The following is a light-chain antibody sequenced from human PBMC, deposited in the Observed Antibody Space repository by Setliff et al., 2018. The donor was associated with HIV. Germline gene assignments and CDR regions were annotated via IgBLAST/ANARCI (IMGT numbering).Light chain of an antibody. V-gene: IGLV1-44*01. CDR1: SSNIGSNP. J-gene: IGLJ1*01. CDR2: SNN. CDR3: SSYAITNTLP. Sequence: QSALAQPPSASGTPGQRVTISCSGSSSNIGSNPVNWYQHLPGRAPKLLIYSNNLRPSGVPERFSGSKSGTSASLAISGLQAEDEADYYCSSYAITNTLPFGTGTKVTVL.